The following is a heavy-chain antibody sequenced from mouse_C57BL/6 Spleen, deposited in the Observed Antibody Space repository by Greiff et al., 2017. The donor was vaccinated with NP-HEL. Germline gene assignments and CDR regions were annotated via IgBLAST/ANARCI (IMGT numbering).Heavy chain of an antibody. V-gene: IGHV1-64*01. D-gene: IGHD3-2*02. Sequence: QVQLQQPGAELVKPGASVKLSCKASGYTFTSYWMHWVKQRPGQGLEWIGMIHPNSCSTNYNEKFKSKATLTVEQSSSTAYMQLSSLTSKDSAVYYWARRERPPQLRLDYAMDYWGQGTSVTVSS. J-gene: IGHJ4*01. CDR3: ARRERPPQLRLDYAMDY. CDR1: GYTFTSYW. CDR2: IHPNSCST.